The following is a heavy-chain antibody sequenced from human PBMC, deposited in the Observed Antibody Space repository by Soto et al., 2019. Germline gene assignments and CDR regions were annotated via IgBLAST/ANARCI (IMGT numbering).Heavy chain of an antibody. D-gene: IGHD3-16*01. J-gene: IGHJ4*02. CDR2: ISGSGGST. V-gene: IGHV3-23*01. CDR1: GLTFSSYA. CDR3: AKVPPPAVSGSYLYYFDY. Sequence: GGSMRLSCAASGLTFSSYAMSWVRQAPGKGLEWVSAISGSGGSTYYADSVKGRFTISRDNSKNTLYLQMNSLRAEDTAVYYCAKVPPPAVSGSYLYYFDYWGQGTLVTVSS.